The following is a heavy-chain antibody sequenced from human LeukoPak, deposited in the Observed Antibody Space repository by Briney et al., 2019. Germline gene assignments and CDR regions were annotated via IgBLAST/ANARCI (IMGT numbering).Heavy chain of an antibody. J-gene: IGHJ4*02. D-gene: IGHD6-6*01. CDR3: ARDLRRYSSSHWFDY. CDR2: ISSSSSYI. V-gene: IGHV3-21*01. CDR1: GFTFSSYS. Sequence: PGGSLRLSCAASGFTFSSYSMNWVRQAPGKGLEWVSSISSSSSYIYYADSVKGRFTISRDNAKNSLYLQMNSLRAEDTAVYYCARDLRRYSSSHWFDYWGQGTLVTVSS.